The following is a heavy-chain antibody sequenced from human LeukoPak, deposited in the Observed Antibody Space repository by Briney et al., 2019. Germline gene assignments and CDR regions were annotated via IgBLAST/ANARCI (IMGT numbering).Heavy chain of an antibody. CDR2: IFHGEST. CDR1: GGSISSGTSY. Sequence: SETLSLTCSVSGGSISSGTSYWSWIRQPPGKGLQWIGYIFHGESTYYNPSLKSRVTISVDRSKNQFSLKVSSVTAADTAVYYCARDRTASLFDIWGQGTMVTVSS. V-gene: IGHV4-30-2*01. CDR3: ARDRTASLFDI. J-gene: IGHJ3*02.